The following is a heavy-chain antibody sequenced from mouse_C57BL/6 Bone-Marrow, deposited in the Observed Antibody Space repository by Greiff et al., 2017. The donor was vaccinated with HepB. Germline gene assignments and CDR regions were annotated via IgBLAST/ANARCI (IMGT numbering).Heavy chain of an antibody. CDR3: ARSTMGDFDY. V-gene: IGHV1-76*01. Sequence: QVQLQQSGAELVRPGASVKLSCKASGYTFTDYYINWVKQRPGQGLEWIARIYPGSGNTYYNEKFKGKATLTAEKSSSTAYMQLSSLTSEDSAVYFCARSTMGDFDYWGQGTTLTVSS. CDR2: IYPGSGNT. J-gene: IGHJ2*01. D-gene: IGHD2-1*01. CDR1: GYTFTDYY.